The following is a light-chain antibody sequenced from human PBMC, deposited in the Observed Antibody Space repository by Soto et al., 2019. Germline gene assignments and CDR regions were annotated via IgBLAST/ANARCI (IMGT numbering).Light chain of an antibody. CDR2: VAA. CDR3: LQHNSYPRT. J-gene: IGKJ1*01. Sequence: DIQMTQSPSSLSASVGDRVTITCRASQGIRNDLGWYQQKPGKAPKRLIYVAASLQSGVPSRCSRSGSGTAFSRKISSLQPEEFETDYYLQHNSYPRTFSQGTKVEIK. CDR1: QGIRND. V-gene: IGKV1-17*01.